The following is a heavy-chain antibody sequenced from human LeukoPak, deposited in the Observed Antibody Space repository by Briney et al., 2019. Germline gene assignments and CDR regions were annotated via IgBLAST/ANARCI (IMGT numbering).Heavy chain of an antibody. Sequence: PSETLSLTCTVSGGSISSSSYYWGWIRQPPGKGLEWIGSIYYSGSTYYNPSLKSRVTISVDTSKNQFSLKLSSVTAADTAVYYCARGIPLGYCSGGSCDYMDTFWFDPWGQGTLVTVSS. CDR2: IYYSGST. CDR3: ARGIPLGYCSGGSCDYMDTFWFDP. V-gene: IGHV4-39*07. J-gene: IGHJ5*02. CDR1: GGSISSSSYY. D-gene: IGHD2-15*01.